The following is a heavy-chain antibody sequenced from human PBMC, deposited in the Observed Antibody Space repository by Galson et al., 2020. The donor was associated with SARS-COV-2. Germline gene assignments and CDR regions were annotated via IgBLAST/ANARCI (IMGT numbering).Heavy chain of an antibody. D-gene: IGHD1-26*01. CDR2: ISYDGSNK. V-gene: IGHV3-30*04. CDR1: GLTFSSYA. J-gene: IGHJ6*02. Sequence: GGPLRLSCAASGLTFSSYAMHWVRQAPGKGLEWVAVISYDGSNKYYADSVKGRFTISRDNSKNTLYLQMNSLRAEDTAVYYCTRARGGGYFGGMDVWGQGTTVTVSS. CDR3: TRARGGGYFGGMDV.